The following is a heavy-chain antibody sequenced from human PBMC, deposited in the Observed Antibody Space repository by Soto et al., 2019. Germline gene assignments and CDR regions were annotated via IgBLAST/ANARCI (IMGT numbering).Heavy chain of an antibody. Sequence: QVQLVESGGGVVQPGMSLRLSCAASGFTFSSYGMHWVRQAPGKGLEWVAVISYDGRNKYYADSVKGRFTISRDNSKNTLYLPMNSLRGEDTAVYYCAKDLKFYSYYYYGMDVWGQGTTVTVSS. V-gene: IGHV3-30*18. J-gene: IGHJ6*02. CDR2: ISYDGRNK. CDR3: AKDLKFYSYYYYGMDV. D-gene: IGHD2-15*01. CDR1: GFTFSSYG.